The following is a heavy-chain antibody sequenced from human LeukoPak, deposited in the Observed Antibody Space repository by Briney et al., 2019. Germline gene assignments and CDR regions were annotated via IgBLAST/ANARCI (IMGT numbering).Heavy chain of an antibody. CDR3: ARALHYYDSSGYYYSLYYYGMDV. D-gene: IGHD3-22*01. CDR1: GFTFADYS. J-gene: IGHJ6*02. Sequence: GGSLRLSCAASGFTFADYSMNWVRQAPGKGLEWVSSISSSTYIYYADSVKGRFTISRDNARNSLFLQMNSLRAEDTAVYYCARALHYYDSSGYYYSLYYYGMDVWGQGTTVTVSS. V-gene: IGHV3-69-1*01. CDR2: ISSSTYI.